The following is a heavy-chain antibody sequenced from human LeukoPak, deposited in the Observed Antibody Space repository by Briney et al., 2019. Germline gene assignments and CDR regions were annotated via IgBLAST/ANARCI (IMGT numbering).Heavy chain of an antibody. CDR1: GYTFTGYY. Sequence: VASVKVSCKASGYTFTGYYIHRVRQAPGQGLEWMGWINPNSGGTNYAQKFQGRVTMPRDTSITTAYMELSGLRSDDTAIYYCARGKLAAPGRTGYNWFDPWGQGTLVTVSS. V-gene: IGHV1-2*02. CDR3: ARGKLAAPGRTGYNWFDP. CDR2: INPNSGGT. J-gene: IGHJ5*02. D-gene: IGHD6-13*01.